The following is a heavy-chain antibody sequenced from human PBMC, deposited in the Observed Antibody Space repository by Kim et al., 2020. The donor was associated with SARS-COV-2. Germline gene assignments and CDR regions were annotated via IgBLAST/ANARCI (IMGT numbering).Heavy chain of an antibody. V-gene: IGHV3-23*01. D-gene: IGHD5-18*01. CDR3: AKPAVGRGKSFGFDS. J-gene: IGHJ4*02. Sequence: DSVKGRLTTSRDNSKNTVRLQMDSLRAEDTAVYYCAKPAVGRGKSFGFDSWGQGTLVTVSS.